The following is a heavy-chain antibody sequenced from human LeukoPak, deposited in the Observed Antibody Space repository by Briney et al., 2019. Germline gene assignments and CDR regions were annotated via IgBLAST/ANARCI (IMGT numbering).Heavy chain of an antibody. V-gene: IGHV4-61*05. Sequence: PSETLSLTCTVSGDSISRSSYYWGWIRQPPGKGLEWIGYIYYSGSTNYNPSLKSRVTISVDTSKNQFSLKLSSVTAADTAVYYCARAGYSSGWYDYWGQGTLVTVSS. CDR3: ARAGYSSGWYDY. CDR2: IYYSGST. D-gene: IGHD6-13*01. CDR1: GDSISRSSYY. J-gene: IGHJ4*02.